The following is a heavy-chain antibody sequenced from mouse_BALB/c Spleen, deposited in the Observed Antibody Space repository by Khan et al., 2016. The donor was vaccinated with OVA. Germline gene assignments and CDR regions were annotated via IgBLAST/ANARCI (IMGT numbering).Heavy chain of an antibody. V-gene: IGHV5-9*02. CDR2: ISNSGTYI. CDR3: ARHGGFDPYYAMDY. CDR1: GFAFSSYD. Sequence: EVNVVESGGGLVKPGGSLKLSCAASGFAFSSYDMSWVRQTPEKRLEWVATISNSGTYIKYSDSVTGRFTISIDNARNTLYLQMSSLRSEYTALYYCARHGGFDPYYAMDYWGQGTSVTVSS. J-gene: IGHJ4*01.